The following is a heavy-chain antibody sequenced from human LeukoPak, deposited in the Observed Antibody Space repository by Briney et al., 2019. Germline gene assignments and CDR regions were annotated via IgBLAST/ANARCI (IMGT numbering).Heavy chain of an antibody. J-gene: IGHJ4*02. CDR2: IYYTGST. CDR3: ARRGGSGRALDY. CDR1: GASISGGTYY. V-gene: IGHV4-39*01. D-gene: IGHD1-26*01. Sequence: TPSETLSLTCSVSGASISGGTYYWGWIRQPPGKGLEWIGSIYYTGSTYDNPSLKSRVTISVDTSENQFSLKLSSVTAADTAVYYCARRGGSGRALDYWGQGTVVSVSS.